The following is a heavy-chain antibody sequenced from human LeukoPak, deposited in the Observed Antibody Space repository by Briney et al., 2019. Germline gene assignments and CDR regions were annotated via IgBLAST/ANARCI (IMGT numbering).Heavy chain of an antibody. J-gene: IGHJ4*02. V-gene: IGHV1-18*01. CDR3: ARDGFRGPSDY. CDR1: GYTFNSYS. Sequence: ASLKVSCKASGYTFNSYSINWVRQAPGQGLEWMGWINAYNGNTNYAQKVQGRVTMTTDTSTSTAYMELRSLRSDDTALYYCARDGFRGPSDYWGQGTLVTVSS. D-gene: IGHD3-16*01. CDR2: INAYNGNT.